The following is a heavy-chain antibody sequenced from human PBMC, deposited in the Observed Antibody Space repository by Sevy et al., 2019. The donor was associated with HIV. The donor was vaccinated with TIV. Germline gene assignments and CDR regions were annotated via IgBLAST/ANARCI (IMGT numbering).Heavy chain of an antibody. CDR2: IRSEGKNYAT. J-gene: IGHJ4*02. V-gene: IGHV3-73*01. CDR1: GFNFSAAA. CDR3: TNHSNADY. Sequence: GGSLRLSCAASGFNFSAAAMHWVRQASGKGLEWVGRIRSEGKNYATAYAVSVTGRVTIYRDESKKMVFLQMSSLKTEDTAVYYCTNHSNADYWGRGTLVTVSS. D-gene: IGHD2-21*01.